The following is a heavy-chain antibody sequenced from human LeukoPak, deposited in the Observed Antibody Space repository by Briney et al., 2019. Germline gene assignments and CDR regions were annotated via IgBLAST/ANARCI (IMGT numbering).Heavy chain of an antibody. D-gene: IGHD3-22*01. Sequence: ASVKVSCKASGYTFTSYGISWVRQAPGQGLEWMGWINPNSGGTNYAQKFQGRVTMTRDTSISTAYMELSRLRSDDTAVYYCAREVAYYDSSEIPGDYWGQGTLVTVSS. CDR2: INPNSGGT. CDR1: GYTFTSYG. CDR3: AREVAYYDSSEIPGDY. V-gene: IGHV1-2*02. J-gene: IGHJ4*02.